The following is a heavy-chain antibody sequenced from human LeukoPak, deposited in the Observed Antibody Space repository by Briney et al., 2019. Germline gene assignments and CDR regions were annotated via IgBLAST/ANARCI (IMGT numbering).Heavy chain of an antibody. CDR2: ISSSSSDI. CDR1: GFTFSAYS. V-gene: IGHV3-21*01. Sequence: GRSLRLSCAASGFTFSAYSMNWVRQAPGKGLEWVSSISSSSSDIYYADSVKGRFTISRDNAKNSLYLQMNSLRVDDTAVYYCARDGLGYYDTRGAFDIWGQGTMVTVSS. CDR3: ARDGLGYYDTRGAFDI. D-gene: IGHD3-22*01. J-gene: IGHJ3*02.